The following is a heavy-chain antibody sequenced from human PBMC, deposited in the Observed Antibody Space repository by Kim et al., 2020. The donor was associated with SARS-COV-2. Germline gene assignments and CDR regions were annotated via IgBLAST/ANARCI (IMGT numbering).Heavy chain of an antibody. CDR2: IYYSGST. D-gene: IGHD3-22*01. V-gene: IGHV4-39*01. CDR3: SRHTTMMPPEIIDY. J-gene: IGHJ4*01. CDR1: GGSISSSSYY. Sequence: SETLSLTCTVSGGSISSSSYYWGWIRQPPGKGLEWIGSIYYSGSTYYNPSLKSGATISVDTSQNQFSLKLSSVTAADTAVYYCSRHTTMMPPEIIDYFGQGSLVTVSS.